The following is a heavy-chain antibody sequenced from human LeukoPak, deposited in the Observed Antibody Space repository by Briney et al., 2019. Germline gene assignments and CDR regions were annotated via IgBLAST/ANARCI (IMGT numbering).Heavy chain of an antibody. D-gene: IGHD6-6*01. J-gene: IGHJ4*02. CDR3: ARAAYSSSYAAGY. CDR2: IIPIFGTA. V-gene: IGHV1-69*01. CDR1: GGTFSSYA. Sequence: GASVKVSCKASGGTFSSYAISWVRQAPGQGLEWMGGIIPIFGTASYAQKFQGRVTITADESTSTAYMELSSLRSEDTAVYYCARAAYSSSYAAGYWGQGTLVTVSS.